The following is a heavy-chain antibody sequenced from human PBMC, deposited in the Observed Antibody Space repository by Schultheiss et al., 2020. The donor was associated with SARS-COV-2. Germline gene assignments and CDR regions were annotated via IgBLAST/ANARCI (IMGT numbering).Heavy chain of an antibody. V-gene: IGHV4-61*08. CDR1: GGSISSGGYY. Sequence: SETLSLTCTVSGGSISSGGYYWSWIRQHPGKGLEWIGYIYYSGSTNYNPSLKSRVTISVDTSKNQFSLKLSSVTAADTAVYYCARLESHYFDYWGQGTLVTVSS. D-gene: IGHD3-3*01. J-gene: IGHJ4*02. CDR2: IYYSGST. CDR3: ARLESHYFDY.